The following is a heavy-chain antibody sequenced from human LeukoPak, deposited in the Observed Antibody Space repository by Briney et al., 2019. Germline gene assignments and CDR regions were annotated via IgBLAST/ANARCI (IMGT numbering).Heavy chain of an antibody. D-gene: IGHD1-1*01. V-gene: IGHV1-18*01. CDR2: ISGSNYNT. Sequence: GASVKVSCKASGYTFTRYGMSWVRQAPGQGPEGMGWISGSNYNTNYAQKFQGRVTMTQDTSASTAYMELRSLTSDDTAVYYCVRSGRGTYFSFDYWGQGTRVTVSS. J-gene: IGHJ4*02. CDR1: GYTFTRYG. CDR3: VRSGRGTYFSFDY.